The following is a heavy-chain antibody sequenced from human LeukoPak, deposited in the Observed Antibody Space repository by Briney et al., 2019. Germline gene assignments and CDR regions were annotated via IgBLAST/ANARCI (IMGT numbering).Heavy chain of an antibody. Sequence: SVKVSCKASGGTFSSYAISWVRQAPGQGLEWMGGIIPIFGTANYAQKFQGRVTITADKSTSTAYMELSSLRSEDTAVYYCARVRAGMVRGVITLPAYWGQGTLVTVSS. CDR2: IIPIFGTA. J-gene: IGHJ4*02. CDR1: GGTFSSYA. D-gene: IGHD3-10*01. V-gene: IGHV1-69*06. CDR3: ARVRAGMVRGVITLPAY.